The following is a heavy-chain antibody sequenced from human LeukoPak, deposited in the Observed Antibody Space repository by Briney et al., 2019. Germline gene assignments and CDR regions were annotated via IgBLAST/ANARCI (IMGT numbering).Heavy chain of an antibody. CDR3: ARRTSYPVGAIGY. V-gene: IGHV4-39*01. J-gene: IGHJ4*02. Sequence: SETLSLTCTVSGGSISISNYYWGWIRQPPGRGLEWIGSISYSGTYYNPSLKSRLTISVDTSKNHFSLNLRSVTAADTAVYYCARRTSYPVGAIGYWGQGTLVTVSS. D-gene: IGHD1-26*01. CDR1: GGSISISNYY. CDR2: ISYSGT.